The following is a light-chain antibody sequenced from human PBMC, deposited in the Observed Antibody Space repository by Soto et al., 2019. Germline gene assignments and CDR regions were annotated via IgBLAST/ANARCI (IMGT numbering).Light chain of an antibody. Sequence: EIVMTQFPATLSVSPGERVTLSCRASQSVSSKLAWYQQKPGQAPRVLIYRASTRATGIPARFSGSGSGTEFTLTISSLQSEDFAVYYCQHYNDWPPTWTFGQGTKGEIK. CDR1: QSVSSK. CDR3: QHYNDWPPTWT. CDR2: RAS. J-gene: IGKJ1*01. V-gene: IGKV3-15*01.